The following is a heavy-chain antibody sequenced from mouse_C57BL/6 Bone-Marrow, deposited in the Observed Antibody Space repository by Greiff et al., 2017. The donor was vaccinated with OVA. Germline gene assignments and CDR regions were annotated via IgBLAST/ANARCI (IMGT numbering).Heavy chain of an antibody. CDR2: IWTGGGT. J-gene: IGHJ1*03. D-gene: IGHD1-1*01. Sequence: QVQLKESGPGLVAPSQSLSITCTVSGFSLTSYAISWVRQPPGKGLEWLGVIWTGGGTNYTSALKSRLSISKDNSKSQVFLKMNSLQTDDTAGYYGAKICIFITGDYWYFDVWGTGTTVTVSS. CDR1: GFSLTSYA. CDR3: AKICIFITGDYWYFDV. V-gene: IGHV2-9-1*01.